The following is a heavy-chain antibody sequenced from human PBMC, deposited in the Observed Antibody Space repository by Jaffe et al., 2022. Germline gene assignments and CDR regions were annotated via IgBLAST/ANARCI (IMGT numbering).Heavy chain of an antibody. CDR2: IRSKAYGGTT. CDR1: GFTFGDYA. D-gene: IGHD2-15*01. CDR3: TRDRGYCSGGSCYSVAAFDI. V-gene: IGHV3-49*03. J-gene: IGHJ3*02. Sequence: EVQLVESGGGLVQPGRSLRLSCTASGFTFGDYAMSWFRQAPGKGLEWVGFIRSKAYGGTTEYAASVKGRFTISRDDSKSIAYLQMNSLKTEDTAVYYCTRDRGYCSGGSCYSVAAFDIWGQGTMVTVSS.